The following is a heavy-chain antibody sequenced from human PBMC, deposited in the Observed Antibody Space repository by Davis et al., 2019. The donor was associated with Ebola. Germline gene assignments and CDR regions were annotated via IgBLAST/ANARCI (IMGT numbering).Heavy chain of an antibody. J-gene: IGHJ6*03. V-gene: IGHV1-2*02. CDR2: INPNSGGT. CDR1: GYTFTGYY. Sequence: SVKVSCKASGYTFTGYYIHWVRQAPGQGLEWMGWINPNSGGTNYAQKFQGRVTMTRDTSVSTAYMELRRLRSDDTAVYYCARDRGRQQGEWGYYYTDVWGKGTTVTVSS. CDR3: ARDRGRQQGEWGYYYTDV. D-gene: IGHD6-13*01.